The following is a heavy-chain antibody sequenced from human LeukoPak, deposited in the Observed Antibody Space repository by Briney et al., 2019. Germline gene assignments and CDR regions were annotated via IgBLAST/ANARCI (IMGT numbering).Heavy chain of an antibody. CDR2: IIPIFGTA. Sequence: SVKLSCKASGGTFSSYAISWVRQAPGQGLEWMGGIIPIFGTANYAQKFQGRVTITADKSTSTAYMELTSLRSEDTAVYYCARLGSLLTPFDYWGQGTLVTVSS. J-gene: IGHJ4*02. CDR1: GGTFSSYA. V-gene: IGHV1-69*06. CDR3: ARLGSLLTPFDY. D-gene: IGHD3-16*01.